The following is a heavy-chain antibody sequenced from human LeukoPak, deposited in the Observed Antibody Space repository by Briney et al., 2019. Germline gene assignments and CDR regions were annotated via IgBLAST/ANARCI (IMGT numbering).Heavy chain of an antibody. CDR3: ARDRGTTGYYYLDS. Sequence: SETLSLTCTVSGGPVSSDRYYWAWIRQPAGKGLEWVGRIYTSGSTNYNPSRRSRVTLSVDKAENQLSLKLSSATAAEPAVYYCARDRGTTGYYYLDSWGQGILVTVSS. D-gene: IGHD1-26*01. J-gene: IGHJ4*02. CDR1: GGPVSSDRYY. V-gene: IGHV4-61*02. CDR2: IYTSGST.